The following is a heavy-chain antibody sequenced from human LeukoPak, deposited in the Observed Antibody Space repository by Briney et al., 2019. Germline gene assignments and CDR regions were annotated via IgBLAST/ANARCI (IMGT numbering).Heavy chain of an antibody. Sequence: GASVKVSCKASGYTFTSYGISWVRQAPGQGLEWMGWISAYNGNTNYAQKLQGRATLTTDTSTSTAYMELRSLRSDDTAVYYCAREARDDILTGYYPYYFDYWGQGTLVTVSS. CDR2: ISAYNGNT. V-gene: IGHV1-18*01. CDR1: GYTFTSYG. D-gene: IGHD3-9*01. J-gene: IGHJ4*02. CDR3: AREARDDILTGYYPYYFDY.